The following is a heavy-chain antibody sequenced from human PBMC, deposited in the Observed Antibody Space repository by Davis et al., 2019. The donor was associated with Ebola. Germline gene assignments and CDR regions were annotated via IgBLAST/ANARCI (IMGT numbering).Heavy chain of an antibody. V-gene: IGHV3-21*01. CDR2: ITSSSSYI. CDR1: GFTFSSNS. D-gene: IGHD2-2*01. J-gene: IGHJ6*03. Sequence: PGGSLRLSCAASGFTFSSNSMHWVRQAPGKGLEWVSSITSSSSYIHYADSVKGRFTISRDNAKNSLYLQMNSLRAEDTAVYYCARVPTRYCSSTSCIPYYYYYMDVWGKGTTVTVSS. CDR3: ARVPTRYCSSTSCIPYYYYYMDV.